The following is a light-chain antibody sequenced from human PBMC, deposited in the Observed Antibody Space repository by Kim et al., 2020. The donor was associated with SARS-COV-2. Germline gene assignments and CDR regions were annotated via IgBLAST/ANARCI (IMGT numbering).Light chain of an antibody. CDR3: QQNNNWPLT. V-gene: IGKV3-15*01. J-gene: IGKJ4*01. CDR1: QSVSSN. CDR2: GAS. Sequence: SPSERAYLSCRASQSVSSNLAWYQQKPGQAPRLLIYGASTRATGIPTRFSGGGSGTEFTLRISSLQSEDSAVYYCQQNNNWPLTFGGGTKVEIK.